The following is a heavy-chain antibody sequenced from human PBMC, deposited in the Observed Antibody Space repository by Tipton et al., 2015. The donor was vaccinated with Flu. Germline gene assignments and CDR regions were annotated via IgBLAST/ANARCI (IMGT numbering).Heavy chain of an antibody. CDR2: IKNKIDGAKR. D-gene: IGHD3-16*01. Sequence: SLRLSCAASGFTFTNAWMSWVRQAPGKGLECVARIKNKIDGAKRDYAAPVKGRFIISRDDSKNTLYLQMNSLKTEDTAVYYCSAEMGGAFDIWGQGTMVTVSS. J-gene: IGHJ3*02. CDR3: SAEMGGAFDI. CDR1: GFTFTNAW. V-gene: IGHV3-15*01.